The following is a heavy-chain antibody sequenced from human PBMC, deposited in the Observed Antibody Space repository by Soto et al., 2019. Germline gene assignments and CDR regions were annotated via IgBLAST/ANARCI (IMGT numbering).Heavy chain of an antibody. CDR1: GGSVSSSSYY. CDR3: GRLGGLATISYYFDY. V-gene: IGHV4-39*01. CDR2: VYYSGST. D-gene: IGHD3-16*01. Sequence: SETLSLTCTVSGGSVSSSSYYWGWVRQPPGKGLEWIGSVYYSGSTYYNPSLESRVTISVDKSKNQFSLKLMSLSAADTAVYYCGRLGGLATISYYFDYWGQGALVTVSS. J-gene: IGHJ4*02.